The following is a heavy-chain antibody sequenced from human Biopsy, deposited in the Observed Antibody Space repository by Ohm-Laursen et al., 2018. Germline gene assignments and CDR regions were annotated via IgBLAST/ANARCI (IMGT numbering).Heavy chain of an antibody. V-gene: IGHV3-11*01. CDR2: ISSGGTTI. D-gene: IGHD4-23*01. J-gene: IGHJ6*02. CDR3: ARDTRWSPYHMDV. Sequence: SLRLSCAAPGFPFSDYYMRWIRQVPGKGLEWVSYISSGGTTIYYADSVKGRFTISRDNAKNSLYLQMNSLRADDTAVYYCARDTRWSPYHMDVWGQGTTVTVSS. CDR1: GFPFSDYY.